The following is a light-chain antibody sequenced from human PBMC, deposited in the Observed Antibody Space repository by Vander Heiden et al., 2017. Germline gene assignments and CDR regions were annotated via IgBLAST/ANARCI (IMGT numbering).Light chain of an antibody. V-gene: IGKV1-5*03. Sequence: DVQIIQSPSTRYASVGDRVTFTCRASQTISTWLAWYQQKPGKAPTLLIDAVSTLVSGVPSRFSGSGSGTGFTLTISRVEPDDFAAYYCQQYNKYSQYTFGQGTKLEIK. CDR2: AVS. CDR3: QQYNKYSQYT. CDR1: QTISTW. J-gene: IGKJ2*01.